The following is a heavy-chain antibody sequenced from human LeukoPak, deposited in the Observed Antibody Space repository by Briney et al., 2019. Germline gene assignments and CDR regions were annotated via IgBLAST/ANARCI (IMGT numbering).Heavy chain of an antibody. D-gene: IGHD6-19*01. J-gene: IGHJ4*02. Sequence: GRSLRLSCAASGFTFSSYSMNWVRQAPGQGLELVSSLSSSTSVIYYSNSVRSRFTISRDNARNSLYLQMNSLSAEDTAVYYCARDRLRSGWLTDYWGQGPLVTVSS. CDR1: GFTFSSYS. V-gene: IGHV3-21*04. CDR2: LSSSTSVI. CDR3: ARDRLRSGWLTDY.